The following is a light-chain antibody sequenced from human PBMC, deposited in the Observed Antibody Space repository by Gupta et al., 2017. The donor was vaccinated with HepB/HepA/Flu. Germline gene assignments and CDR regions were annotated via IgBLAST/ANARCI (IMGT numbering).Light chain of an antibody. V-gene: IGKV1-33*01. Sequence: QLTQSSAFLSACVGDSVTITCQASQDISNYLNWYQQKPGKAPKLLIYDASNLETGVPSRFSGSGSGTDFTFTISSLQPEDIATYYCQQYDNLRGTFGGGTKVEIK. J-gene: IGKJ4*01. CDR2: DAS. CDR1: QDISNY. CDR3: QQYDNLRGT.